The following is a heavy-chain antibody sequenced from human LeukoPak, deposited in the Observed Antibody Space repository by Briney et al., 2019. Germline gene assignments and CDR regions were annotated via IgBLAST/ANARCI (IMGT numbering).Heavy chain of an antibody. CDR3: AKLYWGDGYNFGDF. CDR2: IRSDGTTK. J-gene: IGHJ4*02. V-gene: IGHV3-30*02. D-gene: IGHD5-24*01. CDR1: GFTFSNYG. Sequence: GGSLRLSCAASGFTFSNYGMHWVRQAPGRGLEWVAFIRSDGTTKYYADSVKGRFTISRDNSKNTLYLQMNSLRAEDTAVYYCAKLYWGDGYNFGDFWGQGTLVTVSS.